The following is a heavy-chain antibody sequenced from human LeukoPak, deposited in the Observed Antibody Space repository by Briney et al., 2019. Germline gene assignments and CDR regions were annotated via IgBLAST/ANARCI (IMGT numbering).Heavy chain of an antibody. J-gene: IGHJ4*02. CDR1: GFTFSNYA. CDR2: ISGSGGST. V-gene: IGHV3-23*01. D-gene: IGHD3-22*01. CDR3: ANAYYDSSGYYRSPPSDY. Sequence: GGSLRLSCAASGFTFSNYAMSWVRQAPGRGLKWVSAISGSGGSTYYAASVKGRFTISRDNSKNTLYLQMNSLRAEDTAVYYCANAYYDSSGYYRSPPSDYWGQGTLVTVSS.